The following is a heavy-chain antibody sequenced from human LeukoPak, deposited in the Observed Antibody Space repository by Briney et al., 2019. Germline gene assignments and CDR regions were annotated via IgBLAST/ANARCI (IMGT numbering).Heavy chain of an antibody. J-gene: IGHJ4*02. V-gene: IGHV3-66*01. CDR1: GFTDTNNY. CDR2: IYSAGNT. CDR3: ARENRRSYYDSSGFDC. D-gene: IGHD3-22*01. Sequence: QAGGSLRLSCAASGFTDTNNYMSWVRQAPGKGLEWVSIIYSAGNTYYAESVKGRFTISRDNSKNTLNLQMNSLRAEDTAVYYCARENRRSYYDSSGFDCWGQGTLVTVSS.